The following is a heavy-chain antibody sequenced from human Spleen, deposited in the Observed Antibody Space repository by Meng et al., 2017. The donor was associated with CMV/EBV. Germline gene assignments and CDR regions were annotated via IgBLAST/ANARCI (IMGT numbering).Heavy chain of an antibody. Sequence: GSLRLSCTVSGGSVSSDSYYWSWIRQPPGKGLEWIGYIYYSGSTNYNASLKSRVTISVDTSKSQFSLKLTSVTAADTAVYYCAARIRWSALTFFQHWGQGTLVTVSS. CDR1: GGSVSSDSYY. J-gene: IGHJ1*01. D-gene: IGHD2-15*01. V-gene: IGHV4-61*01. CDR2: IYYSGST. CDR3: AARIRWSALTFFQH.